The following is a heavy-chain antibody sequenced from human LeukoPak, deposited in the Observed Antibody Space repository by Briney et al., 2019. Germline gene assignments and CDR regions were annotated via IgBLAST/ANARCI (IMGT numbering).Heavy chain of an antibody. CDR2: ITGNGGRT. D-gene: IGHD3-10*01. J-gene: IGHJ4*02. Sequence: GGSLRLSCAASGFTFSSNAMSWVRQAPGKGLEWVSVITGNGGRTDYADSVKGRFTISRDNSKNTLSLQMNSLRVEDTAVYYCAKDAVAPGSSGDYFDYWGQGTLVTVSS. CDR1: GFTFSSNA. CDR3: AKDAVAPGSSGDYFDY. V-gene: IGHV3-23*01.